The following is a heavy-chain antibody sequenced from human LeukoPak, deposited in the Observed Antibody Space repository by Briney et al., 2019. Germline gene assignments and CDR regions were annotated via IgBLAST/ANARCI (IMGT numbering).Heavy chain of an antibody. J-gene: IGHJ3*02. D-gene: IGHD3-3*01. CDR3: ATWDTIFGVVTDGYGAFDI. CDR2: IYHSGST. CDR1: GYSISSGYY. Sequence: PSETLSLTCTVSGYSISSGYYWGWIRQPPGKGLEWIGSIYHSGSTYYNPSLKSRVTISVDTSKNQFSLKLSSVTAADTAVYYCATWDTIFGVVTDGYGAFDIWGQGTMVTVSS. V-gene: IGHV4-38-2*02.